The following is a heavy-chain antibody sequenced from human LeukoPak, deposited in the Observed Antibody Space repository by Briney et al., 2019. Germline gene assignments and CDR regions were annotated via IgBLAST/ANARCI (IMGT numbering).Heavy chain of an antibody. J-gene: IGHJ6*03. Sequence: GGSLRLSCAPSGFTFSNYAMSCVRQAPGKGLEWVSAISGSGGSKYYADSVEGRFTISRYNSKNTLYLQMNSLIAEDPAVHYCAKMRGIGDYGYYYYMDFWGKGTKVTVSS. CDR1: GFTFSNYA. CDR3: AKMRGIGDYGYYYYMDF. V-gene: IGHV3-23*01. CDR2: ISGSGGSK. D-gene: IGHD4-17*01.